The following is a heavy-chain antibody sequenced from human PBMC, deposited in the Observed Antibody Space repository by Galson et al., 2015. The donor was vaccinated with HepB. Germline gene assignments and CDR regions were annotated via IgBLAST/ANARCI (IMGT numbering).Heavy chain of an antibody. J-gene: IGHJ3*01. CDR3: ARGWRGDLRFLEFAAFDP. D-gene: IGHD3-3*01. CDR2: IYTSGST. Sequence: LSLTCTVSGGSISSGSYYWSWIRQPAGKRLEWIGRIYTSGSTNYNPSFRSRVSMSLDMSKNQVSLKLRSVTAADTAVYFCARGWRGDLRFLEFAAFDPWGRRTKVTVSS. CDR1: GGSISSGSYY. V-gene: IGHV4-61*02.